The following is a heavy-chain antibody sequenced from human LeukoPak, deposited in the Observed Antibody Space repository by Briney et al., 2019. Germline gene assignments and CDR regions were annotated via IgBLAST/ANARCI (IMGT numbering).Heavy chain of an antibody. Sequence: PSETLSLTCAVYGGSFSGYYWSWIRQPPGKGLEWIGEINHSGSTNYNPSLKSRVTISVDTSENQFSLKLSSVTAADTAVYYCARTKLVNSYYYYGMDVWGQGTTVTVSS. V-gene: IGHV4-34*01. D-gene: IGHD3-9*01. CDR3: ARTKLVNSYYYYGMDV. CDR1: GGSFSGYY. J-gene: IGHJ6*02. CDR2: INHSGST.